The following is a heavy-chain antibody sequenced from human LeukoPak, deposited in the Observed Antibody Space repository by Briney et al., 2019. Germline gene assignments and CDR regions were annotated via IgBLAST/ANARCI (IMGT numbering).Heavy chain of an antibody. J-gene: IGHJ4*02. CDR2: ISAGGGNA. CDR3: AKGAAGPEY. CDR1: GLTFSRYS. Sequence: PGGSLRLSCVVSGLTFSRYSMSWVRQAPGKGLEWVSGISAGGGNAWYPDSVKGRFTISRDNSRNTLFLQMDCLRVEDTAIYYCAKGAAGPEYWGQGTRVTVSS. V-gene: IGHV3-23*01. D-gene: IGHD6-13*01.